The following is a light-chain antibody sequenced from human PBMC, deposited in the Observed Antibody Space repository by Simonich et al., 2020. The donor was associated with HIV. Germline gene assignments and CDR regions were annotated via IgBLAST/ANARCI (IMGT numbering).Light chain of an antibody. Sequence: DIQMTQSPSTLSASVGDRVTITCRASQSLNRYLAWYQQKPGKAPKLLIYDASSLQSGVPSRFSGSGSGTNFTVTISSLHPEDFATYYCQQANSFPPTFGQGTKLEIK. V-gene: IGKV1-12*01. CDR3: QQANSFPPT. CDR1: QSLNRY. J-gene: IGKJ2*01. CDR2: DAS.